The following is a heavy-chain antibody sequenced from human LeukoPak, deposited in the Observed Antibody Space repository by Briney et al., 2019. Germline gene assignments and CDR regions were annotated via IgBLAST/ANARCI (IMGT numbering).Heavy chain of an antibody. CDR1: GFTFSSYA. J-gene: IGHJ3*02. CDR3: ARFITIIVVVKADAFDI. V-gene: IGHV3-30*04. D-gene: IGHD3-22*01. Sequence: GGSLRLSCAASGFTFSSYAMHWVRQAPGKGLEWVAVISYDGSNKYYADSVKGRFTISRDNSKNTLYLQMNSLRAEDTAVYYCARFITIIVVVKADAFDIWGQGTMVTVSS. CDR2: ISYDGSNK.